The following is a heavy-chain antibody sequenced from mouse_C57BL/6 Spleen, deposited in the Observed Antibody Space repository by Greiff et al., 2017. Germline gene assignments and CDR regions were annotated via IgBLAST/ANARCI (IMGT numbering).Heavy chain of an antibody. CDR3: ARDRTRYGSSSFDY. D-gene: IGHD1-1*01. J-gene: IGHJ2*01. CDR1: GFTFSSYA. V-gene: IGHV5-4*01. CDR2: ISDGGSYT. Sequence: EVKLVESGGGLVKPGGSLKLSCAASGFTFSSYAMSWVRQTPEKRLEWVATISDGGSYTYYPDNVKGRFTISRDNAKNNLYLQMSHLKSEDTAMYYCARDRTRYGSSSFDYWGQGTTLTVSS.